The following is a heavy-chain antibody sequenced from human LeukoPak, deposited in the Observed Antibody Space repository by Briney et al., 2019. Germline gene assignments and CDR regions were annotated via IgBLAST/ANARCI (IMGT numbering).Heavy chain of an antibody. CDR3: ARDRRYYGSGSSYFDY. D-gene: IGHD3-10*01. Sequence: ASVKVSCKASGYTFIGYYMHWVRQAPGQGLEWMGGIIPIFGTANYAQKFQGRVTITADESTSTAYMELSSLRSEDTAVYYCARDRRYYGSGSSYFDYWGQGTLVTVSS. CDR1: GYTFIGYY. CDR2: IIPIFGTA. J-gene: IGHJ4*02. V-gene: IGHV1-69*13.